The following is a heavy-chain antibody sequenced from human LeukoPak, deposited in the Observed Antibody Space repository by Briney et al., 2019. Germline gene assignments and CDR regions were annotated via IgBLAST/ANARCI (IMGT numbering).Heavy chain of an antibody. CDR1: GGSFSGYY. J-gene: IGHJ4*02. Sequence: SETPSLTCAVYGGSFSGYYWSWIRQPPGKGLEWIGEINHSGSTNYNPSLKSRVTISVDTSKNQFSLKLSSVTAADTAVYYYAACIAARPIDYWGQGTLVTVSS. V-gene: IGHV4-34*01. CDR2: INHSGST. CDR3: AACIAARPIDY. D-gene: IGHD6-6*01.